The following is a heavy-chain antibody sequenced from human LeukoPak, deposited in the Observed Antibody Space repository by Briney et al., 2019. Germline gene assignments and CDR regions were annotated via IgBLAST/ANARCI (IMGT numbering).Heavy chain of an antibody. CDR2: ISPANGNT. J-gene: IGHJ4*02. D-gene: IGHD3-22*01. CDR1: GYTFSNYG. CDR3: ARLVTFFDSTGYYYVFDF. Sequence: ASLKVSSKTSGYTFSNYGVTWVRQAPGQGLEWMGWISPANGNTNYGQRLQDRVTMTADTSTGTAYMELRTLTSDDTAVYYCARLVTFFDSTGYYYVFDFWGQGTLVTVSS. V-gene: IGHV1-18*01.